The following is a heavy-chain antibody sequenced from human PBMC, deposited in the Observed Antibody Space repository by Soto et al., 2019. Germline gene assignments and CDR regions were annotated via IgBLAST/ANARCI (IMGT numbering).Heavy chain of an antibody. CDR3: ARNNYDFWSGYNYYYYMDV. D-gene: IGHD3-3*01. CDR1: GFTFSDHY. CDR2: TRNKANSYTT. J-gene: IGHJ6*03. Sequence: GGSLRLSCAASGFTFSDHYMDWVRQAPGKGLEWVGRTRNKANSYTTEYAASVKGRFTISRDDSKNSLYLQMNSLKTEDTAVYYCARNNYDFWSGYNYYYYMDVWGKGTTVTVSS. V-gene: IGHV3-72*01.